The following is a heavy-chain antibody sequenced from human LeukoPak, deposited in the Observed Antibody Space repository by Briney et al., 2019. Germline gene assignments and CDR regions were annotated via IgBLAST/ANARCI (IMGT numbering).Heavy chain of an antibody. Sequence: ASVKVSCKASGYTFTSYGISWVRQAPGQGLEWLGWISAYNGNTNYAQKLQGRVTMTTDTSTSTAYMELRSLRFDDTAVYYCARGIVGATKTHYFDYWGQGTLVTVSS. CDR1: GYTFTSYG. CDR3: ARGIVGATKTHYFDY. J-gene: IGHJ4*02. D-gene: IGHD1-26*01. CDR2: ISAYNGNT. V-gene: IGHV1-18*01.